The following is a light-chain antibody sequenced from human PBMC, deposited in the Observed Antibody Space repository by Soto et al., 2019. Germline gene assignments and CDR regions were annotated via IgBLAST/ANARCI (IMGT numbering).Light chain of an antibody. V-gene: IGLV2-8*01. CDR3: SSFAVGDILV. CDR1: SRDIGAYNF. Sequence: QSALTQPPSASGSPGQSVTISCTGTSRDIGAYNFVSWYQHPPGKVPRLMIYDFNRRPSGVPLRFSGSKSGNTASLTVSGLQADDEADYFCSSFAVGDILVFGGGTKLTVL. J-gene: IGLJ3*02. CDR2: DFN.